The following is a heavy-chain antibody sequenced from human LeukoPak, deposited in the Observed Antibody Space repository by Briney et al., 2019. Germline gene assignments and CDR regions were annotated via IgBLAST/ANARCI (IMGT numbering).Heavy chain of an antibody. V-gene: IGHV3-23*01. CDR1: GFIFSTYS. J-gene: IGHJ4*02. CDR2: ITGSGLTT. CDR3: AKDLSPGPD. Sequence: PGGSLRLSCAASGFIFSTYSMNWVRQAPGKGLKWVSAITGSGLTTYYADSVKGRFTISRDNSKNTLYQHMNTLRDEDTAVYYCAKDLSPGPDWGQGILVTVSS.